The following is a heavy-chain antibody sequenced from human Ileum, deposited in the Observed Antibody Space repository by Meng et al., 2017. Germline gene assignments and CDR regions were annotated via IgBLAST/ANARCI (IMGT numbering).Heavy chain of an antibody. V-gene: IGHV4-38-2*01. CDR3: ARTRYHSGSAYYEFGY. D-gene: IGHD3-22*01. Sequence: SETLSLTCAVSGYSISSDYYWSWIRQSPGKGLEWIARIFHSGSSDYNPSLKSRVTISVDTSKNQFSLKLTSVTAADSAVYYCARTRYHSGSAYYEFGYWGRGTLVTVSS. J-gene: IGHJ4*01. CDR2: IFHSGSS. CDR1: GYSISSDYY.